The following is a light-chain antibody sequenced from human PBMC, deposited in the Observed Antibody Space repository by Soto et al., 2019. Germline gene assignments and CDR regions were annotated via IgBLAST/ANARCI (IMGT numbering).Light chain of an antibody. CDR1: SSNIGSNY. J-gene: IGLJ1*01. CDR2: RNN. V-gene: IGLV1-47*01. Sequence: QSVLTQPPSASGTPGQRVTISCSGSSSNIGSNYVYWYQQLPGTAPKLLIYRNNERPSGVPDRFSGSTSCTSASLAISGLRSEDEGDYYCATWDDSLSGYYVFGTGTKVTVL. CDR3: ATWDDSLSGYYV.